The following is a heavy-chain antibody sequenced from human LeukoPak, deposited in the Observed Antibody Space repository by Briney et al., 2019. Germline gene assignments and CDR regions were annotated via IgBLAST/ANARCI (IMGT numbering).Heavy chain of an antibody. CDR1: GFTFSSYA. CDR2: IGGSGGST. Sequence: GSLSLSCAASGFTFSSYAMSWVRPAPGKGLEWVSAIGGSGGSTYYADSVKGRFTISRDNSKNTLYLQMNSLRAEDTAVYYCAKDGAGSSLHYWGQGTLVTVSS. D-gene: IGHD6-6*01. CDR3: AKDGAGSSLHY. J-gene: IGHJ4*02. V-gene: IGHV3-23*01.